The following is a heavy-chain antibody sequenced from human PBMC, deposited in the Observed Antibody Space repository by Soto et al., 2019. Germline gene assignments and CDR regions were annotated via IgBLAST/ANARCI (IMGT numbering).Heavy chain of an antibody. V-gene: IGHV4-59*12. J-gene: IGHJ4*02. CDR2: IYYSGST. CDR1: GGSISSYY. Sequence: PSETLSLTCTVSGGSISSYYWSWIRQPPGKGLEWIGYIYYSGSTNYNPSLKSRVTISVDTSKNQFSLKLSSVTASDTAVYYCARSVGCNRNYDYWGQWPRVTASS. D-gene: IGHD6-19*01. CDR3: ARSVGCNRNYDY.